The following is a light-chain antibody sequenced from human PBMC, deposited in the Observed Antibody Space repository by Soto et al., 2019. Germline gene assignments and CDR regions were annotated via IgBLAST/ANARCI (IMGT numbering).Light chain of an antibody. J-gene: IGKJ1*01. CDR3: QQYNMWWT. V-gene: IGKV3-15*01. Sequence: EIGMTQSPAALSVSPGERATLSCRASQSINSDLAWYQQKPGQAPRLLIYGASTRASGIPARFSGSGFGTEFTLTISSLQSEDFAVYYCQQYNMWWTFGQGTRVEIK. CDR2: GAS. CDR1: QSINSD.